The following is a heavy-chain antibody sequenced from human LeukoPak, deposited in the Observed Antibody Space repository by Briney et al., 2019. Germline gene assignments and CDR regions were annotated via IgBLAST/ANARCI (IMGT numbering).Heavy chain of an antibody. CDR1: GGSISSGDYY. V-gene: IGHV4-30-4*01. CDR3: ARDRGSGSPHWFDP. CDR2: IYYSGST. D-gene: IGHD3-10*01. Sequence: SQTLSLTCTVSGGSISSGDYYWSWIRQPPGKGLEWIGYIYYSGSTSYNPSLESRVIISVDTSKNQFSLKLSSVTAADTAVYYCARDRGSGSPHWFDPWGQGTLVTVSS. J-gene: IGHJ5*02.